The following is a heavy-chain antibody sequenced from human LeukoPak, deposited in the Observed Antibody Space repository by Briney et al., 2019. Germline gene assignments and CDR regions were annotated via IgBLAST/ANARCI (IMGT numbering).Heavy chain of an antibody. V-gene: IGHV4-34*01. Sequence: SETLSLICAVYGGSFNHYYWSWIRQPPGKGLEWIGEVNHSGSATYNPSLKSRVAISVDTSKNQISLKLTSVTAADTAVYYCARGLTRGYSFGPPGFWGQGTLVAVSS. D-gene: IGHD5-18*01. CDR2: VNHSGSA. CDR1: GGSFNHYY. CDR3: ARGLTRGYSFGPPGF. J-gene: IGHJ4*02.